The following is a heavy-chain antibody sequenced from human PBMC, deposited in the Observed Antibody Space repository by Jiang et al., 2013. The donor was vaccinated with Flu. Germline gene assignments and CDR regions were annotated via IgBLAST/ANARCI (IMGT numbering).Heavy chain of an antibody. Sequence: SCKGSGYSFTSYWIGWVRQMPGKGLEWMGIIYPGDSDTRYSPSFQGQVTISADKSISTAYLQWSSLKASDTAMYYCARINYYGSGSYYSGAFDIWGQGTMVTVSS. CDR3: ARINYYGSGSYYSGAFDI. D-gene: IGHD3-10*01. V-gene: IGHV5-51*01. CDR2: IYPGDSDT. J-gene: IGHJ3*02. CDR1: GYSFTSYW.